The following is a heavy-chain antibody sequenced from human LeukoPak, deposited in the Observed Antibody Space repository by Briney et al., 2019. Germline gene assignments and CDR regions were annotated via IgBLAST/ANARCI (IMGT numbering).Heavy chain of an antibody. D-gene: IGHD6-19*01. CDR2: ISHDGSNK. Sequence: PGRSLRLSCAASGFTFSSYGMHWVRQAPGKGLEWVAVISHDGSNKYYADSVKGRFTISRDNSKNTLYLQMNSLRAEDTAVYYCAKDFTVAGTRFYWGQGTLVTVSS. J-gene: IGHJ4*02. V-gene: IGHV3-30*18. CDR1: GFTFSSYG. CDR3: AKDFTVAGTRFY.